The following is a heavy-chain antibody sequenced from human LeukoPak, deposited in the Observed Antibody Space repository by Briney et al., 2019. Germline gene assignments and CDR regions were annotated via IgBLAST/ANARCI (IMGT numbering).Heavy chain of an antibody. V-gene: IGHV1-69*04. CDR1: GGTFSSYA. Sequence: GASVKVSCKASGGTFSSYAISWVRQAPGQGLEWMGRIIPILGIANYAQKFQGRVTITADKSTSTAYMELSSLRSEDTAVYYCASVVGAAAYYYYYMDVWGKGTTVTVSS. CDR3: ASVVGAAAYYYYYMDV. D-gene: IGHD1-26*01. CDR2: IIPILGIA. J-gene: IGHJ6*03.